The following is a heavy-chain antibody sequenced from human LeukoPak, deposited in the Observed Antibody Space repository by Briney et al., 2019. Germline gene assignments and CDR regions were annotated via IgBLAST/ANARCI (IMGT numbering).Heavy chain of an antibody. CDR2: INPGGST. V-gene: IGHV4-34*01. Sequence: SETLSLTCAVYGASLSDHSWSWIRQPPGKGLEWIGEINPGGSTNYNPSLKSRVTISVDTSKNQFSLKLSSVTAADTAVYYCAREEETYYYDSSGYHGAFDIWGQGTMVTVSS. CDR1: GASLSDHS. J-gene: IGHJ3*02. D-gene: IGHD3-22*01. CDR3: AREEETYYYDSSGYHGAFDI.